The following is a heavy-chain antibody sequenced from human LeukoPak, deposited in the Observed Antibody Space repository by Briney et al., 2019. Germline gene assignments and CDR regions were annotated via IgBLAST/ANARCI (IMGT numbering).Heavy chain of an antibody. CDR2: ISAYNGNT. J-gene: IGHJ4*02. CDR1: GYTFTGYY. CDR3: ARGSDYYGSGSYYYFDY. D-gene: IGHD3-10*01. V-gene: IGHV1-18*04. Sequence: ASVKVSCKASGYTFTGYYMHWVRQAPGQGLEWMGWISAYNGNTNYAQKLQGRVTMTTDTSTSTAYMELRSLRSDDTAVYYCARGSDYYGSGSYYYFDYWGQGTLVTVSS.